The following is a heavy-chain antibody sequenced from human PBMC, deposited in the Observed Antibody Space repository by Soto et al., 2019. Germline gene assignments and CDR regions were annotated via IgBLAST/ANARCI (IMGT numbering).Heavy chain of an antibody. CDR2: IYFSGST. CDR1: GYSITSSHW. CDR3: ARIRSRTVAIVDF. Sequence: PSETLSLTCAVSGYSITSSHWWGWIRQPPGKGLEWIGDIYFSGSTHHNPSLKSRVTMSVDTSKNQFSLEMSSVTAVDTAVYYCARIRSRTVAIVDFWGQGTLVTVSS. D-gene: IGHD4-17*01. V-gene: IGHV4-28*01. J-gene: IGHJ4*02.